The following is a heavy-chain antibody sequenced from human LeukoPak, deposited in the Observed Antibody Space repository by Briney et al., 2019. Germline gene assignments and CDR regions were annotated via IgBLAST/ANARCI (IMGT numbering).Heavy chain of an antibody. CDR3: ARGHWGSYRYTRLLDY. CDR2: INHSGST. J-gene: IGHJ4*02. Sequence: SETLSLTCAAYGGSFSGYYWSWIRQPPGKGLEWIGEINHSGSTNYNPSLKSRVTISVDTSKNQFSLKLSSVTAADTAVYYCARGHWGSYRYTRLLDYWGQGTLVTVSS. V-gene: IGHV4-34*01. D-gene: IGHD3-16*02. CDR1: GGSFSGYY.